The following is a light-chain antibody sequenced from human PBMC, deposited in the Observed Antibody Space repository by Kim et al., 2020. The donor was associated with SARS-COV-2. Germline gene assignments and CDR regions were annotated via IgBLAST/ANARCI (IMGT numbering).Light chain of an antibody. J-gene: IGKJ4*01. CDR2: AAS. V-gene: IGKV1-12*01. Sequence: DIQMTQSPSSVSASVGDSVTITRRASQDITIWLAWYQQKPGKAPKLLIYAASNLQSGVPSRFSGSGSGTDFTLTISSLQPEDSATYFCQQANLFPLTLGGGTKVDIK. CDR3: QQANLFPLT. CDR1: QDITIW.